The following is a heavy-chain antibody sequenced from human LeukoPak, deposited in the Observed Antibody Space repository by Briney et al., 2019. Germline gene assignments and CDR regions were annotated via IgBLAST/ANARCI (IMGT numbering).Heavy chain of an antibody. V-gene: IGHV4-34*01. CDR1: GGSFSGYY. J-gene: IGHJ4*02. D-gene: IGHD1-7*01. Sequence: SETLSLTCAVYGGSFSGYYWSWIRQPPGKGLEWIGEINHSGSTNYNPSLKSRVTISADTSKNQFSLKLSSVTAADTAVYYCARFDWNYVSFDYWGQGTLVTVSS. CDR3: ARFDWNYVSFDY. CDR2: INHSGST.